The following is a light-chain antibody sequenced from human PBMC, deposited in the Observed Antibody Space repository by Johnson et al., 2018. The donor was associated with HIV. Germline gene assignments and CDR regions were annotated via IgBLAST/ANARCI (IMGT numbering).Light chain of an antibody. J-gene: IGLJ1*01. CDR3: GTWDSSLSVYV. CDR2: DNN. Sequence: QPVLTQPPSVSAAPGQKVTISCSGSSSNIGNNYVSWYQQLPGTAPKLLIYDNNKRPSEIPDRFSGSKSGTSATLGITGLQTGDEADCYCGTWDSSLSVYVFGTGTKVTVL. CDR1: SSNIGNNY. V-gene: IGLV1-51*01.